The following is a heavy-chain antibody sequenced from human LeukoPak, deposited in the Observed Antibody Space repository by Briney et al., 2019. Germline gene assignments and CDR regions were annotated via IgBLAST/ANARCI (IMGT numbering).Heavy chain of an antibody. J-gene: IGHJ4*02. Sequence: PGGSLRLSCAASGFTFSDYGMNWVRQAPGKGLEGVAYISSSSGTIYYADSVRGRFTVSRDNAKNSPYLQLTSLRAADTAVYFCARSLCYDTGCSFDNWGQGTLVTVSS. D-gene: IGHD3-3*01. CDR1: GFTFSDYG. CDR3: ARSLCYDTGCSFDN. CDR2: ISSSSGTI. V-gene: IGHV3-48*04.